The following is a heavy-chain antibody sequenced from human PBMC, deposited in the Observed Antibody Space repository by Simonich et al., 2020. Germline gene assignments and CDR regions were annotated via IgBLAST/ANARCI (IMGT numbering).Heavy chain of an antibody. CDR1: GGSISSYY. J-gene: IGHJ6*02. Sequence: QVQLQESGPGLVKPSETLSLTCTVSGGSISSYYWSWLRQPPGKGLEWIGYNYYSGSTKYNPSLKSRVTISVDTSKNQFSLKLSSVTAADTAVYYCARSLGYYYYYYGMDVWGQGTTVTVSS. V-gene: IGHV4-59*08. CDR3: ARSLGYYYYYYGMDV. D-gene: IGHD1-26*01. CDR2: NYYSGST.